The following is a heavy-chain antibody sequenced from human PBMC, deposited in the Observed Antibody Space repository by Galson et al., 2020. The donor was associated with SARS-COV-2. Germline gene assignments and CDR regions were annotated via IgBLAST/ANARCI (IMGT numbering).Heavy chain of an antibody. D-gene: IGHD1-1*01. CDR3: ARGGTHMVSAPLAN. CDR2: TRSSGRHI. CDR1: GFTFSQSC. J-gene: IGHJ4*02. Sequence: LSCSPYGFTFSQSCMTWVRQAPGKGLQWVASTRSSGRHIHYAVSVQGRFTISRDNAKNSLDLQINRLRDEDTAIYYCARGGTHMVSAPLANWGQGILVTVSS. V-gene: IGHV3-21*01.